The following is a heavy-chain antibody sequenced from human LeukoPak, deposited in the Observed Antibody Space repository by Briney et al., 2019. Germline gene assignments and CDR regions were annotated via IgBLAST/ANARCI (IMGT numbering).Heavy chain of an antibody. J-gene: IGHJ4*02. CDR1: GFTFSDYY. Sequence: PVGSLRLSCAASGFTFSDYYMSWIRQAPGKGLEWVSVIYGDGSTYYTDSVKGRFAISRDNSKNTLYLQMNSLSAEDTAVYYCARGDWGYWGQGTLVTVSS. V-gene: IGHV3-53*01. D-gene: IGHD3/OR15-3a*01. CDR3: ARGDWGY. CDR2: IYGDGST.